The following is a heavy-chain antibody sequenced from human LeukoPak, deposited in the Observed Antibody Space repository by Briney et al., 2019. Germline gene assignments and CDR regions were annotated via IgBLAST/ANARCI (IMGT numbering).Heavy chain of an antibody. D-gene: IGHD6-6*01. Sequence: GESLKISCKGSGYSFTSYWIGWVRQMPGKGLEFMGILYPGDSDTRYSPSFQGQVTISADKSISTAYLQWSSLRPSDTAMYYCATPSRQYTTSYGYDYWGQGTLVIVSS. CDR2: LYPGDSDT. J-gene: IGHJ4*02. V-gene: IGHV5-51*01. CDR1: GYSFTSYW. CDR3: ATPSRQYTTSYGYDY.